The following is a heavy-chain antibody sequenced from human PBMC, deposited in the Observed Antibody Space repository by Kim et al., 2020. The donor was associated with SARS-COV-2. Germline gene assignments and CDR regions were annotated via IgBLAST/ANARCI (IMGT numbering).Heavy chain of an antibody. CDR2: IYYSGST. J-gene: IGHJ4*02. CDR1: GGSISSSSYY. V-gene: IGHV4-39*01. CDR3: ARHRRYFDWLG. D-gene: IGHD3-9*01. Sequence: SETLSLTCTVSGGSISSSSYYWGWIRQPPGKGLEWIGSIYYSGSTYYNPSLKSRVTISVDTSKNQFSLKLSSVTAADTAVYYCARHRRYFDWLGWGQGTLVTVSS.